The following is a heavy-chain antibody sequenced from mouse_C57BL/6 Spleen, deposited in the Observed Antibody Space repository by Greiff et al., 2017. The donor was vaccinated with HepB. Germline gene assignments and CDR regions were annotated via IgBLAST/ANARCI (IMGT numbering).Heavy chain of an antibody. CDR1: GYTFTDYY. D-gene: IGHD1-2*01. J-gene: IGHJ2*01. Sequence: EVQLQQSGPVLVKPGASVKMSCKASGYTFTDYYMNWVKQSHGKSLEWIGVINPYNGGTSYNQKFKGKATLTVDKSYSTAYMEINSLTSEDSAVYYWARLLRHYFDYWGQGTTLTVSS. V-gene: IGHV1-19*01. CDR3: ARLLRHYFDY. CDR2: INPYNGGT.